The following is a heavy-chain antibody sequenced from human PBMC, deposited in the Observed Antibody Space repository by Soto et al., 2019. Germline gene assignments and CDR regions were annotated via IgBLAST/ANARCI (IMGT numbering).Heavy chain of an antibody. Sequence: PGGSLRLSCAASGFTFSSYAVSWVRQAPGKGLEWVSAISGSGGSTYYADSVKGRFTISRDNSKNTLYLQMNSLRAEDTAVYYCAKGDNSHGYNLAAFDYWGQGTLVTVSS. CDR3: AKGDNSHGYNLAAFDY. CDR1: GFTFSSYA. D-gene: IGHD5-18*01. V-gene: IGHV3-23*01. CDR2: ISGSGGST. J-gene: IGHJ4*02.